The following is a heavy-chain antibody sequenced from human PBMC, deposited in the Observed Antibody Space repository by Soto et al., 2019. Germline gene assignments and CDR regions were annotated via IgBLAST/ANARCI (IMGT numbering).Heavy chain of an antibody. J-gene: IGHJ4*02. CDR3: ARGVGELLLYAY. Sequence: GASVKVSCKASGDTFTRYYLHWVRQAPGQGLEWMGIINPSGGSTSYAQKFQGRVTMTRDTSTSTVYMELSSLRSEDTAVYYCARGVGELLLYAYWGQGTLVTVSS. CDR2: INPSGGST. V-gene: IGHV1-46*01. D-gene: IGHD1-26*01. CDR1: GDTFTRYY.